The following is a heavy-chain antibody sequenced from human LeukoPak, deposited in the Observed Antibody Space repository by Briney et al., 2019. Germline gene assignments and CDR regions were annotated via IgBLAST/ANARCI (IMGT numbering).Heavy chain of an antibody. CDR1: GDSVSSNSAA. CDR3: ARDYYGSGKPSGFDY. Sequence: SPTLSLTCAISGDSVSSNSAAWNWLRQSPSRGLEWLGSTYYRSKWYNDYAVSVKSLITINPDTSKGQFSLQLKSVTPEDTAVYYCARDYYGSGKPSGFDYWGQGTLVTVSS. D-gene: IGHD3-10*01. CDR2: TYYRSKWYN. V-gene: IGHV6-1*01. J-gene: IGHJ4*02.